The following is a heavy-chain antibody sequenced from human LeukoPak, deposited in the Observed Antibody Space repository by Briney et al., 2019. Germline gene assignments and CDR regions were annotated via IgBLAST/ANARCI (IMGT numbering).Heavy chain of an antibody. CDR1: GFTLSSHW. J-gene: IGHJ4*01. CDR3: ATSEAVRFHY. D-gene: IGHD6-19*01. V-gene: IGHV3-7*01. Sequence: GGSLRLSCADSGFTLSSHWMSWVRQAPGKGLEWVANIKQDGSEIYYLDSVKGRFTISRDNAKNSLYLQMNSLRVEDTAVYYCATSEAVRFHYWGRGTLVTVSS. CDR2: IKQDGSEI.